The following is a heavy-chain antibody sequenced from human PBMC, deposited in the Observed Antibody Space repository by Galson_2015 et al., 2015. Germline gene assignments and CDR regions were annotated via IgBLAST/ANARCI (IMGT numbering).Heavy chain of an antibody. D-gene: IGHD2/OR15-2a*01. J-gene: IGHJ4*02. V-gene: IGHV4-31*03. CDR3: AREGTTNPIDY. CDR1: GGSISSGGYY. Sequence: LSLTCTVSGGSISSGGYYWSWIRQHPGKGLEWIGYIYYSGSTYYNPSLKSRVTISVDTSKNQFSLKLSSVTAADTAVYYCAREGTTNPIDYWGQGTLVTVSS. CDR2: IYYSGST.